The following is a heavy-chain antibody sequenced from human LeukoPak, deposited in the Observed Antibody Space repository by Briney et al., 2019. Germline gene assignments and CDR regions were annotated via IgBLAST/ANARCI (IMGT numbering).Heavy chain of an antibody. J-gene: IGHJ6*03. CDR1: DDSITMYY. V-gene: IGHV4-59*01. Sequence: SETLPLTCTVSDDSITMYYWTWIRHPPRKGLEWIGYVYHTGSTKFNPYLNGRVSISRDTSNNFFPLRLRSVTAADTAVYFCARGRVSSSTWYSTYYYFFYMDFWGKGTTVTVSS. D-gene: IGHD4-11*01. CDR3: ARGRVSSSTWYSTYYYFFYMDF. CDR2: VYHTGST.